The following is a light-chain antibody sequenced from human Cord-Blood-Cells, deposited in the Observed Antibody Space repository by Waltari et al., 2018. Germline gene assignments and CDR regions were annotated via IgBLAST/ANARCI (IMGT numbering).Light chain of an antibody. CDR3: QQYYSTPWT. Sequence: DIVMTQSPDYLAVSLGERATINCKHSKSVLYSSNNKNYLAWYQQKPGQPPKLLIYWASTRESGVPDRFSGSGSGTDFTLTISSLQAEDVAVYYCQQYYSTPWTFGQGTKVEIK. CDR2: WAS. CDR1: KSVLYSSNNKNY. J-gene: IGKJ1*01. V-gene: IGKV4-1*01.